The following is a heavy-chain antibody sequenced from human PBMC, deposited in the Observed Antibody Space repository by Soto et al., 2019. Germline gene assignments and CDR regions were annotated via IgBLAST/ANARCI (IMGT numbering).Heavy chain of an antibody. J-gene: IGHJ5*02. CDR2: IRSDSASSAI. V-gene: IGHV3-73*01. CDR1: GFTFGGSP. CDR3: VLEGCRRTGCSSLDL. D-gene: IGHD2-2*01. Sequence: EAQLVQSGGGLVQPGGSLQLSCAASGFTFGGSPVHWVRQASGKGLEWVGRIRSDSASSAIAYAASVRCRFTLSRDDSKNTAYLQVNSLEVEDTALYDCVLEGCRRTGCSSLDLWGQGTLVTVSS.